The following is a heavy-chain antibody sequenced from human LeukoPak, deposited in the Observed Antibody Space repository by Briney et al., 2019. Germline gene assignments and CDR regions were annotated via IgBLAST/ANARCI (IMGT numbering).Heavy chain of an antibody. D-gene: IGHD1-26*01. CDR1: GGSISSSSYY. CDR3: ARSLAWELVDFDY. V-gene: IGHV4-39*07. CDR2: IYYSGNT. Sequence: SETLSLTCTVSGGSISSSSYYWGWIRQPPGKGLEWIGSIYYSGNTYYNPSLKSRVTISVDTSKNQFSLKLSSVTAADTAVYYCARSLAWELVDFDYWGQGTLVTVSS. J-gene: IGHJ4*02.